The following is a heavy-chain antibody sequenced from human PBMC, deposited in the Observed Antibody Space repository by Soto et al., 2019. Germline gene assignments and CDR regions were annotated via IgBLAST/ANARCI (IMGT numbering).Heavy chain of an antibody. CDR2: IKQDGGEK. D-gene: IGHD3-22*01. CDR1: GLTFSSYW. J-gene: IGHJ4*02. CDR3: AGIGEEYFYDGSGYSLGY. V-gene: IGHV3-7*01. Sequence: EVQLVESGGGLVQPGGSLRLSCAASGLTFSSYWMSWVRQGPGKGLEWVANIKQDGGEKYYVDSVKGRFTISRDNAKNSLYLQMNGLRAEDTAVYYCAGIGEEYFYDGSGYSLGYWGQGTLVTVSS.